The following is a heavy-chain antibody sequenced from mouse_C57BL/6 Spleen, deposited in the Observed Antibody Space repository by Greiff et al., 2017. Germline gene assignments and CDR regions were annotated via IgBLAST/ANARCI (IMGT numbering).Heavy chain of an antibody. CDR1: GYTFTSYW. V-gene: IGHV1-64*01. CDR2: IHPNSGST. CDR3: ARSHSSGYAMDY. D-gene: IGHD3-1*01. Sequence: QVQLQQPGAELVKPGASVKLSCKASGYTFTSYWMHWVKQRPGQGLEWIGMIHPNSGSTNYNEKFKSKATLTVDKSSSTAYMQLSSLTSEDSAVYYCARSHSSGYAMDYWGQGTSVTVSS. J-gene: IGHJ4*01.